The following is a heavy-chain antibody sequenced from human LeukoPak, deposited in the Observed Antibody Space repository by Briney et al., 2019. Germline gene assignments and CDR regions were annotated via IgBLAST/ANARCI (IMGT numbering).Heavy chain of an antibody. V-gene: IGHV3-30*18. D-gene: IGHD6-19*01. J-gene: IGHJ3*01. CDR1: GFIFRNYG. CDR2: ISDGGTHL. CDR3: AKEGTRSHSQWAFDF. Sequence: GGSLRLSCAGSGFIFRNYGMHWVRQAPGQGLEWVAVISDGGTHLYYADSVKARFTISRDNSESTMYLQMDSLRVEDTAVYYCAKEGTRSHSQWAFDFWGQGTMVTVSS.